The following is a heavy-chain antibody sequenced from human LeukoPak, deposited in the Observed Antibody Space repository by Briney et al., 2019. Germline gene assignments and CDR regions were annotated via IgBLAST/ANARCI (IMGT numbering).Heavy chain of an antibody. CDR2: IYHSGST. CDR3: AGLQWFGETAYPIQYNWFDP. Sequence: PSGTLSLTCAVSGGSISSSNWWSWVRQPPGKGLEWIGEIYHSGSTNYNPSLKSRVTISVDTSKNQFSLKLSSVTAADTAVYYCAGLQWFGETAYPIQYNWFDPWGQGTLVTVSS. J-gene: IGHJ5*02. CDR1: GGSISSSNW. V-gene: IGHV4-4*02. D-gene: IGHD3-10*01.